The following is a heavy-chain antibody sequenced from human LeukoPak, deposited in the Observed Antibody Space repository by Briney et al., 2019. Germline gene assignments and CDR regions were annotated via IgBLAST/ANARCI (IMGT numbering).Heavy chain of an antibody. J-gene: IGHJ5*02. V-gene: IGHV4-38-2*02. CDR2: IYHSGST. CDR3: ARGSSGFYVGWFDP. D-gene: IGHD6-19*01. CDR1: GYSISSGYY. Sequence: SETLSLTCTVSGYSISSGYYWGWIRQPPGKGLEWIGSIYHSGSTYYNPSLKSRVTISVDTSKNQFSLKLNSLTAADTAVYYCARGSSGFYVGWFDPWSQGTLVTVSS.